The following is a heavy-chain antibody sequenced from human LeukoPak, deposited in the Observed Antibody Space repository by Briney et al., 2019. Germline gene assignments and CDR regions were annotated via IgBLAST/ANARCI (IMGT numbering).Heavy chain of an antibody. CDR1: GGSITHYY. V-gene: IGHV4-59*08. D-gene: IGHD6-13*01. CDR3: ARHWETSSWYVDY. CDR2: IYYSGST. J-gene: IGHJ4*02. Sequence: SETLSLSCTVSGGSITHYYWSWIRQPPGKGLEWIGYIYYSGSTNYNPSLKTRVTISVDTSKNQSSLKLSSVTAADTAVYYCARHWETSSWYVDYWGQGTLVTVSS.